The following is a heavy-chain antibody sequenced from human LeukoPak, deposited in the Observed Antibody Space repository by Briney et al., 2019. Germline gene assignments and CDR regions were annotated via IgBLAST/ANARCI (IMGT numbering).Heavy chain of an antibody. V-gene: IGHV4-34*01. D-gene: IGHD3-22*01. CDR3: ARGVFDSSGYYFDY. CDR2: INHSGST. J-gene: IGHJ4*02. CDR1: GGSFSGYY. Sequence: SETLSLTCAVYGGSFSGYYWSWIRQPPGKGLEWIGEINHSGSTNYNPSLKSRVTISVDTSKNQFSLKLSSVTAADTAVYYCARGVFDSSGYYFDYWGQGTLVTVSS.